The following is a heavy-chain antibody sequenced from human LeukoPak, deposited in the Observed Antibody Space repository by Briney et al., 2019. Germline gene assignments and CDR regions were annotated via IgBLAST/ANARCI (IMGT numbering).Heavy chain of an antibody. V-gene: IGHV4-59*08. D-gene: IGHD2-15*01. J-gene: IGHJ4*02. CDR1: GGSISGYY. CDR3: ARYCSGGSCYSGQLDY. CDR2: IYYSGST. Sequence: SETLSLTCTVSGGSISGYYWSWIRQPPGKGLEWIGYIYYSGSTSYNPSLKSRVTISLDTSKKQFSLKLTSVTATDTALYYCARYCSGGSCYSGQLDYWGQGTLVTVSS.